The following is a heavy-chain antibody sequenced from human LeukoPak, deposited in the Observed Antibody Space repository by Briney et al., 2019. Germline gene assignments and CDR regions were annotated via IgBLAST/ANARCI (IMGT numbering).Heavy chain of an antibody. CDR1: GFTFSSYA. V-gene: IGHV3-30-3*01. Sequence: GGSLRLSCAASGFTFSSYAMHWVRQAPGKGLEWVAVISYDGSNKYYADSVKGRFTISRDNSKNTLYLQMNSLRAEDTAVYYCARGPNWNYPDLWGRGTLVTVSS. CDR2: ISYDGSNK. CDR3: ARGPNWNYPDL. D-gene: IGHD1-7*01. J-gene: IGHJ2*01.